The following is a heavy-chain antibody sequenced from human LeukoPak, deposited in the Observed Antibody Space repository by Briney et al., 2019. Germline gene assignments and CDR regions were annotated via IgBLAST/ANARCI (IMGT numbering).Heavy chain of an antibody. D-gene: IGHD3-3*02. J-gene: IGHJ4*02. CDR2: INPIFGTA. CDR1: GGTFSSYA. Sequence: APVKVSCKASGGTFSSYAISWVRQAPGQGLEWMGGINPIFGTANYAQKFQGRVTITANESTSTAYMELSSLRSEDTAVYYCARQRGIYFDYWGQGTLVTVSS. CDR3: ARQRGIYFDY. V-gene: IGHV1-69*01.